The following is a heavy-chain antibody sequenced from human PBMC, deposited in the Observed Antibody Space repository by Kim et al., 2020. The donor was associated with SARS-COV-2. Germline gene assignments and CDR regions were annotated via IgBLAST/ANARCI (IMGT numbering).Heavy chain of an antibody. D-gene: IGHD5-12*01. V-gene: IGHV1-2*02. Sequence: ASVKVSCKASGYSFTGYYIHWVRQAPGQGLEWMGWINADTGDTKYAQRFQGRVTMTRDTSTSTAYMELSRLRSDDTAVYYCARGWLTYAMYVSGRGTTVT. CDR1: GYSFTGYY. CDR2: INADTGDT. J-gene: IGHJ6*02. CDR3: ARGWLTYAMYV.